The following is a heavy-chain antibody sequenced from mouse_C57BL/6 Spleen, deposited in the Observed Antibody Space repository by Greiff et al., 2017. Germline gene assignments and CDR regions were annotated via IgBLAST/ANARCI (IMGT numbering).Heavy chain of an antibody. V-gene: IGHV1-64*01. CDR2: IHPNSGST. D-gene: IGHD1-1*01. CDR3: ARDEEYYGSGYY. CDR1: GYTFTSYW. J-gene: IGHJ2*01. Sequence: QVQLQQPGAELVKPGASVKLSCKASGYTFTSYWMHWVKQRPGQGLEWIGMIHPNSGSTNYNEKFKSKATLTVDKSSSTAYMQLSSLTSEDSAVYYCARDEEYYGSGYYWGQGTTLTVSS.